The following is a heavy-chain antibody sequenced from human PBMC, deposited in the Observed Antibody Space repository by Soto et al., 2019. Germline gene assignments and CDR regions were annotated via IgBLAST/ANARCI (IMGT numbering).Heavy chain of an antibody. CDR3: ARVYSNYGYYYMDV. D-gene: IGHD4-4*01. J-gene: IGHJ6*03. Sequence: QVQLQESGPGLVKPSQTLSLTCTVSGGSISSGGYYWSWISQHPGKGLEWIGYIYYSGSTYYNPSLKSRVTISVDTSKNQFSLKLSSVTAADTAVYYCARVYSNYGYYYMDVWGKGTTVTVSS. V-gene: IGHV4-31*03. CDR1: GGSISSGGYY. CDR2: IYYSGST.